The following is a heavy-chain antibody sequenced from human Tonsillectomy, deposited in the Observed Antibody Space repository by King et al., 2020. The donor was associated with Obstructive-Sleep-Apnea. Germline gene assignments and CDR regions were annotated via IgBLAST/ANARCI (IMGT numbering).Heavy chain of an antibody. V-gene: IGHV3-30*02. CDR1: GFTFINYG. J-gene: IGHJ4*02. CDR3: AKGWGNYFDY. CDR2: IRYDGSNK. D-gene: IGHD7-27*01. Sequence: VQLVESGGGVVQPGGSLRLSCAASGFTFINYGMHWVRQAPGKGLEVVAFIRYDGSNKYYAESVKGRFTISRDNAKNTLDLQMNSLRAEDTAMYYCAKGWGNYFDYWGQGTLVTVSS.